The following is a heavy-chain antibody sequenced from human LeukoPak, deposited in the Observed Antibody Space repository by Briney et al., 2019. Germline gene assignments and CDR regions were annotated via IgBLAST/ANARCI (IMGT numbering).Heavy chain of an antibody. CDR1: GGSISSYY. D-gene: IGHD3-3*01. V-gene: IGHV4-4*09. J-gene: IGHJ5*02. Sequence: PSETLSLTCTVAGGSISSYYWSWIRQPPGKGLEWIGYIYTSGRTNYNPSLKSRVTISVDTSKNQFSLKLSSVTAADTAVYYCARWYYDFWSGYPNPMGFDPWGQGTLVTVSS. CDR2: IYTSGRT. CDR3: ARWYYDFWSGYPNPMGFDP.